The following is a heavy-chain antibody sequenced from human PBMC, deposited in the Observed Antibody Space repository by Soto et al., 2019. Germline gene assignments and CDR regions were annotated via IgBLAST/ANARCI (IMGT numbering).Heavy chain of an antibody. J-gene: IGHJ3*02. CDR3: ARGVFDSGNHHTGPSAFDI. D-gene: IGHD3-10*01. V-gene: IGHV1-69*06. CDR2: TIPVFNAP. Sequence: QVQLEQSGAEVKKPGSSVKVSCKASGGTLSDHGVAWLRQAPGQGLEWMGGTIPVFNAPKYAPKFQGRVTIAADKSTNIAYMEWSSLRSEDTALYYCARGVFDSGNHHTGPSAFDIWGQGTMVIVSS. CDR1: GGTLSDHG.